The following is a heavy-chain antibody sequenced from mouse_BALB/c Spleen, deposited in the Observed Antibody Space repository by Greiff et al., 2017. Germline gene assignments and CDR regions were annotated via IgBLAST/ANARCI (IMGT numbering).Heavy chain of an antibody. Sequence: EVKLVESGGGLVKPGGSLKLSCAASGFTFSDYYMYWVRQTPEKRLEWVATISDGGSYTYYPDSVKGRFTISRDNAKNNLYLQMSSLKSEDTAMYYCARDLGYDAMDYWGQGTSVTVSS. D-gene: IGHD3-1*01. CDR1: GFTFSDYY. CDR2: ISDGGSYT. CDR3: ARDLGYDAMDY. J-gene: IGHJ4*01. V-gene: IGHV5-4*02.